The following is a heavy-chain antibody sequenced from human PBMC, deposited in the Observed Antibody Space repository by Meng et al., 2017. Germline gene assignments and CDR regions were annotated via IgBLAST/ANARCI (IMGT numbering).Heavy chain of an antibody. CDR1: GYNFPDYY. CDR3: ARDEDISAAGKLFGDY. CDR2: INPKSGDT. D-gene: IGHD6-25*01. V-gene: IGHV1-2*06. Sequence: QVQLVQYGAEVKKPGASVKVSCKPSGYNFPDYYIHWVRRAPGQGLEWMGRINPKSGDTHYAQKFQARVTMTGDTSISTAYMELSGLRSDDTAMYYCARDEDISAAGKLFGDYWGQETLVTVSS. J-gene: IGHJ4*02.